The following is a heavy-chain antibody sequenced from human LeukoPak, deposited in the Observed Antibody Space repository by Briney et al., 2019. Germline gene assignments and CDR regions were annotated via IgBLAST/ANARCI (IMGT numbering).Heavy chain of an antibody. CDR1: GYTFTGYY. D-gene: IGHD5-18*01. Sequence: ASVKVSCKASGYTFTGYYMHWVRQAPGQGLEWMGWINPNSGGTNYAQKFQGRVTMTRDTSISTAYMELSRLRSDDTAVCYCAREDSYGYYFDYWGQGTLVTVSS. CDR3: AREDSYGYYFDY. J-gene: IGHJ4*02. V-gene: IGHV1-2*02. CDR2: INPNSGGT.